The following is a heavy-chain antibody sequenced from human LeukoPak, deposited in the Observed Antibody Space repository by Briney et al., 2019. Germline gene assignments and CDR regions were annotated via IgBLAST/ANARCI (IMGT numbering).Heavy chain of an antibody. CDR3: VSPRGFSYGYFDY. D-gene: IGHD5-18*01. CDR1: GGSISNNY. V-gene: IGHV4-59*08. CDR2: IYYSGST. J-gene: IGHJ4*02. Sequence: SETLSLTCTVSGGSISNNYWSWIRQPPGKGLEWIGYIYYSGSTNYNPSLKSRVTISADTSKNQFSLTLGSVSATDTAVYYCVSPRGFSYGYFDYWGQGTLVTVSS.